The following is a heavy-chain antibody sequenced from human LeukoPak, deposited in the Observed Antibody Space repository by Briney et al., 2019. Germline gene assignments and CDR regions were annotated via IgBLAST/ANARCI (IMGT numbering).Heavy chain of an antibody. CDR1: GFTFSSYG. D-gene: IGHD2-15*01. CDR2: ISGSGGST. Sequence: PGGSLRLSCAASGFTFSSYGMGWVRQAPGKGLEWVSAISGSGGSTYYADSVKGRFTISRDNSKNTLYLQMNSLRAEDTAVYYCAKRGTRQLLQKYYFDCWGQGTLVTVSS. CDR3: AKRGTRQLLQKYYFDC. V-gene: IGHV3-23*01. J-gene: IGHJ4*02.